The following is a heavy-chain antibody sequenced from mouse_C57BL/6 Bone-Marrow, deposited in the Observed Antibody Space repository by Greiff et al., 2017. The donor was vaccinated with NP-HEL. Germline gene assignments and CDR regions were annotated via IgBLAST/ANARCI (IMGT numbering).Heavy chain of an antibody. D-gene: IGHD3-2*02. CDR1: GYTFTSYW. Sequence: VQLQQPGAELVKPGASVKMSCKASGYTFTSYWITWVKQRPGQGLEWIGDIYPGSGSTNYNEKFKSKATLTVDTSSSTAYMQLSSLTSGDSAVYYCARLETAQATAWFAYWGQGTLVTVSA. CDR2: IYPGSGST. V-gene: IGHV1-55*01. J-gene: IGHJ3*01. CDR3: ARLETAQATAWFAY.